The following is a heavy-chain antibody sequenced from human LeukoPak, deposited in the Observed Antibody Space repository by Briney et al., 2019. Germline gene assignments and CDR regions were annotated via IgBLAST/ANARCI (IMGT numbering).Heavy chain of an antibody. J-gene: IGHJ4*02. CDR2: ISYDGSTK. CDR3: ARGDILTGPSYFDY. CDR1: GFTFDTYA. D-gene: IGHD3-9*01. Sequence: GGSLRLSCAASGFTFDTYAMHWVRQAPGKGLEWVAVISYDGSTKYYADSVKGRFTISRDNSKNTLYLQINNLRPEDTAVYYCARGDILTGPSYFDYWGQGTLVTVSS. V-gene: IGHV3-30-3*01.